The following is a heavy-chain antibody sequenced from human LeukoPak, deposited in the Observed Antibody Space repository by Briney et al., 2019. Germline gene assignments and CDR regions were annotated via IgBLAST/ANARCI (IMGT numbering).Heavy chain of an antibody. J-gene: IGHJ3*02. CDR3: ARSLIDYGGSYDAFDI. D-gene: IGHD4-23*01. CDR1: GFTFSSFT. V-gene: IGHV3-21*04. CDR2: ISSSSRDI. Sequence: GGSLRLSCAASGFTFSSFTMNWVRQAPGKGLEWVAAISSSSRDIFYADSVKGRFSISRDNTQNSLSLQMNSLRAEDTAVYYCARSLIDYGGSYDAFDIWGQGTMVTISS.